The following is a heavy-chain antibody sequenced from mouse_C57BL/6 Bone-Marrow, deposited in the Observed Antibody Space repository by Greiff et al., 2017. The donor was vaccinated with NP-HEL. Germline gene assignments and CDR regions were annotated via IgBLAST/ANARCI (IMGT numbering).Heavy chain of an antibody. J-gene: IGHJ3*01. Sequence: DVKLVESGGDLVKPGGSLKLSCAASGFTFSSYGMSWVRQTPDKRLEWVATISSGGSYTYYPDSVKGRFTISRDNAKNTLYLQMSSLKSEDTAMYYCARQNSNAWFAYWGQGTLVTVSA. CDR3: ARQNSNAWFAY. CDR2: ISSGGSYT. CDR1: GFTFSSYG. V-gene: IGHV5-6*02. D-gene: IGHD2-5*01.